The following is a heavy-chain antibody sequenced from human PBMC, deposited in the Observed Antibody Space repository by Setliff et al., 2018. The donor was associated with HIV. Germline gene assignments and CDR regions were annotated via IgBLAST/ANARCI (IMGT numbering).Heavy chain of an antibody. Sequence: SVKVSCKASGYPCSGYGISWVRQAPGQGLEWMGGIIPLLGTPNYAHKFQGRVTITADKYSSTVYMELSSLRSEDSAVFYCARDRSGIAVAAPDAFDVWGQGTMVTVSS. CDR1: GYPCSGYG. CDR3: ARDRSGIAVAAPDAFDV. CDR2: IIPLLGTP. J-gene: IGHJ3*01. V-gene: IGHV1-69*06. D-gene: IGHD6-19*01.